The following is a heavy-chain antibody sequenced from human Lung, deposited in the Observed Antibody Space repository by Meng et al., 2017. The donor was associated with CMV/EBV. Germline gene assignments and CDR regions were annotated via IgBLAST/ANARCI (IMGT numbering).Heavy chain of an antibody. CDR1: GGSFSGYY. CDR3: ARGGFTYDFWSGYDVDY. D-gene: IGHD3-3*01. J-gene: IGHJ4*02. V-gene: IGHV4-34*01. Sequence: SETLSLTCAVYGGSFSGYYWSWIRQPPGKGLEWIGEINHSGSTNYNPSLKSRVTISVDTSKNQFSLKLSSVTAADTAVYYCARGGFTYDFWSGYDVDYCGQRTLFXVSS. CDR2: INHSGST.